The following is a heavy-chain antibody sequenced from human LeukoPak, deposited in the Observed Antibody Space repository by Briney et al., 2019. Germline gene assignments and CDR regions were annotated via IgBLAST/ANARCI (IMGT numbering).Heavy chain of an antibody. V-gene: IGHV3-33*01. J-gene: IGHJ4*02. Sequence: GGSLRLSCAAPGFTFSNYGMHWVRQAPGKGLEWVAVIWFDGSKKYHADSVKGRFTISGDNSKNTLYLQTNSLRAEDTAVYYCARGRGYDGSDYYYGFFDYWGQGTLVTVSS. CDR2: IWFDGSKK. D-gene: IGHD3-22*01. CDR1: GFTFSNYG. CDR3: ARGRGYDGSDYYYGFFDY.